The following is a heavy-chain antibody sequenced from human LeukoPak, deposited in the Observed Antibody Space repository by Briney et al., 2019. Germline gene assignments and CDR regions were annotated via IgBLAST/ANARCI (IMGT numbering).Heavy chain of an antibody. CDR3: ASGGYCSGGSCSDAFDI. CDR1: GYSFTSYW. CDR2: IYPGDSDT. J-gene: IGHJ3*02. V-gene: IGHV5-51*01. D-gene: IGHD2-15*01. Sequence: GESLKISCKGSGYSFTSYWIGWVRQMPGKGLEWMGIIYPGDSDTRYSPSFQGQVTISADKSISTAYLQWSSLKAADTAMYYCASGGYCSGGSCSDAFDIWGQGTMVTVSS.